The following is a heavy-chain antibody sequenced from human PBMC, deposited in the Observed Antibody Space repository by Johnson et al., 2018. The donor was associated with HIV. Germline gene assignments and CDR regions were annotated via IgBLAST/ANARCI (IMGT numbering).Heavy chain of an antibody. V-gene: IGHV3-30*04. Sequence: QVQVLESGGGVVQPGRSLRLSCAASGFTFSSYAMHWVRLAPGKGLEWVAVILYDGSDKYYADSVQGRFTISRDNSKNTLYLQMNTLGAEDTAVYYCAKDRSRLHDAFDIWGQGTMVTVSS. CDR3: AKDRSRLHDAFDI. D-gene: IGHD5-24*01. J-gene: IGHJ3*02. CDR2: ILYDGSDK. CDR1: GFTFSSYA.